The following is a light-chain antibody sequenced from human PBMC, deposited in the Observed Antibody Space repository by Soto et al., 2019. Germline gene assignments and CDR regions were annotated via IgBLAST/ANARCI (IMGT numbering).Light chain of an antibody. CDR2: RNN. CDR1: SSNIGSAY. V-gene: IGLV1-47*01. CDR3: AAWDDSLTGWL. J-gene: IGLJ3*02. Sequence: QSVLTQPPSASGTPGQTVTISCSGSSSNIGSAYIYWYQHLPGTAPKLLIYRNNQRPSGVPDRFSASKSGTSASLAISGLRSEDDADYYCAAWDDSLTGWLFGGGTKLTVL.